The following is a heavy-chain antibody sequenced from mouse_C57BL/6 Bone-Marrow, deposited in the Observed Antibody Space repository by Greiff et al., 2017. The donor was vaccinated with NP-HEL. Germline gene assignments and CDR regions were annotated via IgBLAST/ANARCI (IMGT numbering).Heavy chain of an antibody. CDR2: IYPGDGDT. Sequence: VQLQQSGPELVKPGASVKISCKASGYAFSSSWMNWVKQRPGKGLEWIGRIYPGDGDTNYNGKFKGKATLTADKSSSTAYMQLSSLTSEDSAVYFCARGGPYWYFDVWGTGTTVTVSS. V-gene: IGHV1-82*01. CDR3: ARGGPYWYFDV. J-gene: IGHJ1*03. CDR1: GYAFSSSW.